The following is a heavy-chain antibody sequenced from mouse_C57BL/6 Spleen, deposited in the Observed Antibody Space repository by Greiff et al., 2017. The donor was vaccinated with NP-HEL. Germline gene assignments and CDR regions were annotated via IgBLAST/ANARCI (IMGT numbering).Heavy chain of an antibody. CDR3: TRDRDSSGYYAMDY. CDR2: ISSGGDYI. V-gene: IGHV5-9-1*02. CDR1: GFTFSSYA. J-gene: IGHJ4*01. D-gene: IGHD3-2*02. Sequence: EVKLMESGEGLVKPGGSLKLSCAASGFTFSSYAMSWVRQTPEKRLEWVAYISSGGDYIYYADTVKGRFTISRDNARNTLYLQMSSLKSEDTAMYYCTRDRDSSGYYAMDYWGQGTSVTVSS.